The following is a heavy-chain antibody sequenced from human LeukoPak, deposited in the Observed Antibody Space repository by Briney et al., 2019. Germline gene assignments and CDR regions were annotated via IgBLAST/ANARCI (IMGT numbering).Heavy chain of an antibody. CDR1: GFTFNRYA. V-gene: IGHV3-30*02. D-gene: IGHD3-22*01. CDR2: IRYDGSDK. CDR3: AKGEGGITMIEPNYYFDY. J-gene: IGHJ4*02. Sequence: PGGSLRLSCAASGFTFNRYAMHWVRQAPGKGLEWVAFIRYDGSDKYYADSVKGRFTISRDNSKNTLYLQMNSLRAEDTAVYYCAKGEGGITMIEPNYYFDYWGQGTLVTVSS.